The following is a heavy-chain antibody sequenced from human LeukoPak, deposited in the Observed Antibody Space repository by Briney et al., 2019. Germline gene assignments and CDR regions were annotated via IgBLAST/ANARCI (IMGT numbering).Heavy chain of an antibody. Sequence: GGSLRLSCAASGFTFSRYGMHWVRQAPGKGLEWVATISYDGSDKWYGGSVKGRFTISRDNSQNSLYLQMNSLRAEDTAVYYCAKDGLSGSAQRYYFDYWGQGTLVTVSS. CDR3: AKDGLSGSAQRYYFDY. CDR1: GFTFSRYG. CDR2: ISYDGSDK. V-gene: IGHV3-30*18. J-gene: IGHJ4*02. D-gene: IGHD3-22*01.